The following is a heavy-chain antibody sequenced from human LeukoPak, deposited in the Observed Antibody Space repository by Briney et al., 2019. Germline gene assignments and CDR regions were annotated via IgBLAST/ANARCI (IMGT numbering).Heavy chain of an antibody. CDR2: IYYSGST. V-gene: IGHV4-39*01. J-gene: IGHJ6*02. Sequence: PSETLSLTCTVSGGSISSSSYYWGWIRQPPGKGLEWIGSIYYSGSTYYNPSLKSRVTISVDTSKNQFSLKLSSVTAADTAVYYCARQGYRTNGVCYTVYYYYGMDVWGQGTTVTISS. CDR3: ARQGYRTNGVCYTVYYYYGMDV. CDR1: GGSISSSSYY. D-gene: IGHD2-8*01.